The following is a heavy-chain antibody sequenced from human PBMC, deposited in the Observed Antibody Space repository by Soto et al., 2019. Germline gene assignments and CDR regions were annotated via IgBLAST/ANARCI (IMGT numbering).Heavy chain of an antibody. Sequence: QVQLVQSGAEVKKPGASVKVSCKASGYTFTSYGISWVRQAPGQGLEWMGWISAYNGNTNYAQKLQGRVTMTTDTSMSTAYIELRSLSSDDTSVYYFAREAKRGYSYGSPYYYSYGMDVWGQGTTVTVSS. CDR1: GYTFTSYG. V-gene: IGHV1-18*01. D-gene: IGHD5-18*01. CDR3: AREAKRGYSYGSPYYYSYGMDV. J-gene: IGHJ6*02. CDR2: ISAYNGNT.